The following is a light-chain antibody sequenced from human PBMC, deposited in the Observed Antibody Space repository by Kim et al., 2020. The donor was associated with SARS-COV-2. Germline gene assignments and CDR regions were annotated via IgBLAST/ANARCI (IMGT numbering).Light chain of an antibody. CDR2: QDS. CDR3: QAWDSSTAWV. J-gene: IGLJ3*02. Sequence: SYELTQPPSVSVSPGQTASITCSGDKLGDKYACWYQQKPGQSPVLVIYQDSKRPSGIPERFSGSNSGNTATLIISGTQAMDEADYYCQAWDSSTAWVFGG. CDR1: KLGDKY. V-gene: IGLV3-1*01.